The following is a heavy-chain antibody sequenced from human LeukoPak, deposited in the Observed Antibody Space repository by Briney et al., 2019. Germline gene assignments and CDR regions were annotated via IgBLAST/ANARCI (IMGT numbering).Heavy chain of an antibody. CDR1: GFTFSSYA. CDR2: ISGSGGST. Sequence: GGSLRLSCAASGFTFSSYAMSWVRQAPGKGLEWVSTISGSGGSTYYADSVKGRFTIFRDNSKNTLYLQMNSLRAEDTAVYYCAKDYTYYYDTSGYYWGYYWGQGTLVTVSS. D-gene: IGHD3-22*01. J-gene: IGHJ4*02. CDR3: AKDYTYYYDTSGYYWGYY. V-gene: IGHV3-23*01.